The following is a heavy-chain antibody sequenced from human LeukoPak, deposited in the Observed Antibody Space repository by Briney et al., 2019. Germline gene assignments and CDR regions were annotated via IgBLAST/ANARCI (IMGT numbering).Heavy chain of an antibody. CDR3: ARELGSSWYGYYYYGMDV. CDR1: GYTFTSYG. Sequence: ASVKVSCKASGYTFTSYGISWVRQAPGQGLEWMGWISAYNGNTNYAQKLQGRVTMTTDTSTSTAYMELRSLRSDDTAVYYCARELGSSWYGYYYYGMDVWGQGTTVTVSS. D-gene: IGHD6-13*01. CDR2: ISAYNGNT. J-gene: IGHJ6*02. V-gene: IGHV1-18*01.